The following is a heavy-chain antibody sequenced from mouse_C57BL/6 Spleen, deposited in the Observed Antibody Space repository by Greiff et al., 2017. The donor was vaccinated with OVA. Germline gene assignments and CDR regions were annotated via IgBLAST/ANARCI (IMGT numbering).Heavy chain of an antibody. CDR2: INPSNGGT. D-gene: IGHD2-4*01. Sequence: QVQLQQPGTELVKPGASVKLSCKASGYTFTSYWMHWVKQRPGQGLEWIGNINPSNGGTNYNEKFKSKATLTVDKSSSTAYMQLSSLTSEDSAVYYCARCIYYDYENYAMDYWGQGTSVTVSS. V-gene: IGHV1-53*01. CDR1: GYTFTSYW. J-gene: IGHJ4*01. CDR3: ARCIYYDYENYAMDY.